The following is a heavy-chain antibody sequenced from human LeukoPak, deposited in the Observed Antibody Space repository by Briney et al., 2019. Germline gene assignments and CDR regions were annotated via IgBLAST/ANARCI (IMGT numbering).Heavy chain of an antibody. CDR1: GGTFSSYA. CDR3: ARDLASYSSSSCFDH. V-gene: IGHV1-18*01. D-gene: IGHD6-6*01. CDR2: TSAYNGNT. J-gene: IGHJ4*02. Sequence: ASVKVSCKASGGTFSSYAISWVRQAPGQGLEWMGWTSAYNGNTNYAQKLQGRVTMTTDTSTSTAYMELRSLRSDDTAVYYCARDLASYSSSSCFDHWGQGTLVTVSS.